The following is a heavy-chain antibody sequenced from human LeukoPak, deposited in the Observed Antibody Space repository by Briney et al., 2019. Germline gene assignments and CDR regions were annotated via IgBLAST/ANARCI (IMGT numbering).Heavy chain of an antibody. CDR2: IWYDGSNK. D-gene: IGHD4-11*01. CDR1: GFTFSSYS. V-gene: IGHV3-33*06. J-gene: IGHJ6*03. CDR3: AKEPHYSNYAYYMDV. Sequence: GRSLRLSCAASGFTFSSYSIHWVRQAPGKGLEWVAVIWYDGSNKYYADSVKGRFTISRDNSKNTLYLQMNSLRAEDTAVYYCAKEPHYSNYAYYMDVWGKGTTVTVSS.